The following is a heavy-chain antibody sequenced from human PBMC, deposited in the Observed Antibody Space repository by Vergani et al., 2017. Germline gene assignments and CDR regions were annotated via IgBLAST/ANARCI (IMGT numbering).Heavy chain of an antibody. Sequence: QVTLKESGPVLVKPTETLTLTCTVSGFSLSNARMGVSWIRQPPGKALEWLAHIFSNDEKSYSTSLKSRLTISKDTSKSQVVITMTNMDPVDSATYYCSRNNRGYSYGPRGFDYWGQGTLVTVSS. CDR3: SRNNRGYSYGPRGFDY. CDR2: IFSNDEK. V-gene: IGHV2-26*01. D-gene: IGHD5-18*01. CDR1: GFSLSNARMG. J-gene: IGHJ4*02.